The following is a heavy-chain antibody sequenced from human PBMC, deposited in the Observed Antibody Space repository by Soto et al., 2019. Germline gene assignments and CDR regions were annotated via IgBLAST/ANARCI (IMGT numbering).Heavy chain of an antibody. J-gene: IGHJ6*02. CDR1: GYSFTTYW. CDR2: FHPGESDT. D-gene: IGHD3-10*01. V-gene: IGHV5-51*01. Sequence: GESLKISCESHGYSFTTYWITWVRQRPGKGLEWMGSFHPGESDTRYSPSFQGQVTISADRSLTTAYLQWSSLQAADTATYYCARHEATYYNFYGMDVWGQGTTVTVSS. CDR3: ARHEATYYNFYGMDV.